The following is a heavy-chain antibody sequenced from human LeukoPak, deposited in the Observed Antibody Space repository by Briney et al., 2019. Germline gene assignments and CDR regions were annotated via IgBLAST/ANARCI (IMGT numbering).Heavy chain of an antibody. V-gene: IGHV4-34*01. J-gene: IGHJ5*02. CDR3: ARRRGVPSRRFDP. Sequence: SETLSLTCAVYGGSFSGYHWSWIRQPPGKGLEWIGEINHSGSTNYNPSLKSRVTISVDTSKNQFSLKLSSVTAADTAVYYCARRRGVPSRRFDPWGQGTLVTVSS. D-gene: IGHD1-1*01. CDR2: INHSGST. CDR1: GGSFSGYH.